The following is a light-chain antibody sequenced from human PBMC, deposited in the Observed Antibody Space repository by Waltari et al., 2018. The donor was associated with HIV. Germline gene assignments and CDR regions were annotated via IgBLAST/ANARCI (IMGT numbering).Light chain of an antibody. J-gene: IGLJ2*01. V-gene: IGLV2-14*01. CDR3: RVYSTTSTHVV. CDR2: AVN. CDR1: NSDIGSYNY. Sequence: QSALTQPASVSGSPGQSTTISCTATNSDIGSYNYVSWYQQYPGKAPKLMIYAVNNRPSGISDRFSGSKSGNTASLTISGVQAEDEADYYCRVYSTTSTHVVFGGGTRLTVI.